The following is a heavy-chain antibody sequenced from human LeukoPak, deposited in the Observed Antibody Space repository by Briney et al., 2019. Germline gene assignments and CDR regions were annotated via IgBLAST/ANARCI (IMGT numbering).Heavy chain of an antibody. V-gene: IGHV1-69*05. CDR2: IIPIFGTA. CDR3: ARGGDSSGYYHEYFQH. J-gene: IGHJ1*01. D-gene: IGHD3-22*01. Sequence: SVKVSCNASVGTFSSYAISWVRQAPGQGLEWMGRIIPIFGTANYAQKFQGRVTITTDASTSTAYMELSSLRSEDTAVYYCARGGDSSGYYHEYFQHWGQGTLVTVSS. CDR1: VGTFSSYA.